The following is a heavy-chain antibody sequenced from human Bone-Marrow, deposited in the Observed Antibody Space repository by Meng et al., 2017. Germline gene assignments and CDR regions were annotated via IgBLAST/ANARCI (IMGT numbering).Heavy chain of an antibody. J-gene: IGHJ4*02. CDR2: ISSSGSTI. CDR3: ARGMGATHFNY. CDR1: GFTFSDYY. Sequence: VQSGESVRGLVQPGGSLRLSCAASGFTFSDYYMSWIRQAPWKGLEWVSYISSSGSTIYYADSVKGRFTISRDNAKNSLYLQMNSLRAEDTAVYYCARGMGATHFNYWGQGTLVTVSS. V-gene: IGHV3-11*01. D-gene: IGHD1-26*01.